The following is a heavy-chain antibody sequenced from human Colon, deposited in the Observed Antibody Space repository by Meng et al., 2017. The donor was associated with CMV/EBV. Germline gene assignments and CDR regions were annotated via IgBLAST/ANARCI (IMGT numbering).Heavy chain of an antibody. Sequence: CAGSGLTVSDDYWWSWGQQTPGKGLGRVGEVSKDGKTNTNPSLRSRLTMSVDKSKNQFSLNLRSVTAADTASYFCASSSGWWRIDYWGHGTLVTVSS. CDR3: ASSSGWWRIDY. J-gene: IGHJ4*01. CDR2: VSKDGKT. CDR1: GLTVSDDYW. V-gene: IGHV4-4*01. D-gene: IGHD6-19*01.